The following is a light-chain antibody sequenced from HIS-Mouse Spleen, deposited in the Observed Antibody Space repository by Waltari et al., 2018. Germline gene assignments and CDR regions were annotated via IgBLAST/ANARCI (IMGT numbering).Light chain of an antibody. J-gene: IGKJ3*01. Sequence: AIRMTQSPSSLSASTGDRVTITCRASQGISSYLAWYQQKPGKAPKLLIYAASTLQSGVPSRFSGSGSGTDFTLTISCLQSEDFATYYCQQYYSYPFTFCPGTKVDIK. V-gene: IGKV1-8*01. CDR1: QGISSY. CDR2: AAS. CDR3: QQYYSYPFT.